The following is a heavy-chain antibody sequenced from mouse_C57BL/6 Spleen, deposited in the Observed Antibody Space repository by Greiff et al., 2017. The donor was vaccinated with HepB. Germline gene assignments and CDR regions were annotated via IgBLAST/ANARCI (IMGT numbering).Heavy chain of an antibody. CDR3: AREGDYYEFAY. CDR2: IDPSDSET. J-gene: IGHJ3*01. Sequence: QVQLQQPGAELVRPGSSVKLSCKASGYTFTSYWMHWVKQRPIQGLEWIGNIDPSDSETHYNQKFKDKATLTVDKSSSTAYMQLSSLTSEDSAVYCCAREGDYYEFAYWGQGTLVTVSA. V-gene: IGHV1-52*01. CDR1: GYTFTSYW. D-gene: IGHD1-1*01.